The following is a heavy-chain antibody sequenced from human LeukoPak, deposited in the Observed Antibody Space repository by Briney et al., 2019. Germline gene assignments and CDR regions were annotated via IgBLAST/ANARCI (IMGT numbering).Heavy chain of an antibody. CDR3: ARQGDYYDSSGYLGY. D-gene: IGHD3-22*01. CDR1: GYSISSGHY. V-gene: IGHV4-38-2*02. Sequence: SETLSLTCTVSGYSISSGHYWGWIRQPPGKGLEWIGSIFHSGSTYYNPSLKSRVTISVDTSKNQFSLKLSSVTAADTAVYYCARQGDYYDSSGYLGYWGQGTLVTVSS. J-gene: IGHJ4*02. CDR2: IFHSGST.